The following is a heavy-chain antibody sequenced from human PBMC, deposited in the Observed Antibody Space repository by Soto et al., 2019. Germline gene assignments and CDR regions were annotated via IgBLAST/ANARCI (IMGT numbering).Heavy chain of an antibody. CDR1: GYTFTRFG. Sequence: QVQLVQSGTEVKKPGASVKVSCKASGYTFTRFGINWVRQAPGQGLEWMGWISGHNGNTHSAQNFQGRVTVTTDTSARRAYMELRSLRSDDTAVYYCASDFEAGEQLVGGFDYWGQGTLVTVSS. J-gene: IGHJ4*02. CDR2: ISGHNGNT. CDR3: ASDFEAGEQLVGGFDY. D-gene: IGHD6-6*01. V-gene: IGHV1-18*01.